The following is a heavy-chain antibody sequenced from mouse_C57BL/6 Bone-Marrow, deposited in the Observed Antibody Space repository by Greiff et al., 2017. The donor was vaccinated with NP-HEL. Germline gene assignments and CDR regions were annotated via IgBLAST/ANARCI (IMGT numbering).Heavy chain of an antibody. CDR1: GFSLTSYG. CDR2: IWSGGST. V-gene: IGHV2-2*01. CDR3: ARRGYGSTLYFDY. J-gene: IGHJ2*01. D-gene: IGHD1-1*01. Sequence: QVHVKQSGPGLVQPSQSLSITCTVSGFSLTSYGVHWVRQSPGKGLEWLGVIWSGGSTDYNAAFISRLSISKDNSKSQVFFKMNSLQADDTAIYYCARRGYGSTLYFDYWGQGTTLTVSS.